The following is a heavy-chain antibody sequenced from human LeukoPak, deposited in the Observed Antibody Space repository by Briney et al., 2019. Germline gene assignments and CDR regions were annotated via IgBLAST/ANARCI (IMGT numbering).Heavy chain of an antibody. J-gene: IGHJ5*02. CDR2: LFYSGST. D-gene: IGHD6-13*01. Sequence: SDPLSLTCTVSGGSISSSSDYWAWIRQPPGKGLEWFGSLFYSGSTHCYPSLRSRVTISVDTSKNQFALKLSSVTAADTAVSHRARNESRIAAVRTRKDNWFGPWGQGTLVTVSS. V-gene: IGHV4-39*01. CDR3: ARNESRIAAVRTRKDNWFGP. CDR1: GGSISSSSDY.